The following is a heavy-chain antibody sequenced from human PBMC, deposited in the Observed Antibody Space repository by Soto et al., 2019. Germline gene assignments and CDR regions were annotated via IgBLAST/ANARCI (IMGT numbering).Heavy chain of an antibody. CDR3: ARVSSGWSLRALYYFDY. CDR2: IYYSGST. J-gene: IGHJ4*02. CDR1: GGSISSGAYY. D-gene: IGHD6-19*01. V-gene: IGHV4-61*08. Sequence: SETLSLTCTVSGGSISSGAYYWSWIRQLPGKGLEWIGYIYYSGSTNYNPSLKSRVTISVDTSKNQFSLKLSSVTAADTAVYYCARVSSGWSLRALYYFDYWGQGTLVTVSS.